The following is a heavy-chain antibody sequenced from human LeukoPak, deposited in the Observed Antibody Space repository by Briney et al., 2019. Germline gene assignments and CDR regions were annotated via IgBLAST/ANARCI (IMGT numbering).Heavy chain of an antibody. J-gene: IGHJ5*01. CDR1: GGTFSSYA. CDR3: AREGDSSAYYYDS. Sequence: SVKVSCKASGGTFSSYAISWVRQAPVQGLEWMGRIIPMLGKGNNAQKFQGRVTITADKSTSTAYMELSSLRSEDTAVYYCAREGDSSAYYYDSWGQGTLVTVSP. D-gene: IGHD3-22*01. V-gene: IGHV1-69*04. CDR2: IIPMLGKG.